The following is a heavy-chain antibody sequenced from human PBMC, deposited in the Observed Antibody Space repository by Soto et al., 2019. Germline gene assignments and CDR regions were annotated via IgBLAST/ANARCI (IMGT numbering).Heavy chain of an antibody. CDR2: IYYSGST. CDR3: ARVPDIAAAGTRFDY. J-gene: IGHJ4*02. CDR1: GGSVSSGSYY. Sequence: QVQLQESGPGLVKPSETLSLTCTVSGGSVSSGSYYWSWIRQPPGKGLEWIGYIYYSGSTNYNPSLKSRVTISVDTSKNQFSLKLSSVTAADTAVYYCARVPDIAAAGTRFDYWGQGTLVTVSS. V-gene: IGHV4-61*01. D-gene: IGHD6-13*01.